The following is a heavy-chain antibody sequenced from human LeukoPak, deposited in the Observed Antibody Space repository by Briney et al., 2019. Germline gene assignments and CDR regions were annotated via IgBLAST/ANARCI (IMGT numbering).Heavy chain of an antibody. J-gene: IGHJ4*02. CDR1: GCRVSGDW. V-gene: IGHV3-7*01. CDR2: IKQDGSEK. D-gene: IGHD6-13*01. CDR3: AREWQGGIAAAGTRIEGDY. Sequence: QAGGSLRGACAVSGCRVSGDWMTWVGEAAGKGLEWVANIKQDGSEKNYVDSVKGRFTISRDNAENSLFLQMNSLRVEDTAVYYCAREWQGGIAAAGTRIEGDYWGQGTLVAVSS.